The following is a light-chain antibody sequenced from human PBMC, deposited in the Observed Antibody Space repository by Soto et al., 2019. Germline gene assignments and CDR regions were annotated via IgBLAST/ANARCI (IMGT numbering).Light chain of an antibody. CDR3: SSYAGSNIVV. J-gene: IGLJ2*01. V-gene: IGLV2-8*01. Sequence: ALTQPPSASGSPGQSVTISCTGTSSDVGGYNYVSWYQQHPGKAPKLMIYEVSKRPSGVPDRFSGSKSGNTASLTVSGLQAEDEADYYCSSYAGSNIVVFGGGTKVTVL. CDR1: SSDVGGYNY. CDR2: EVS.